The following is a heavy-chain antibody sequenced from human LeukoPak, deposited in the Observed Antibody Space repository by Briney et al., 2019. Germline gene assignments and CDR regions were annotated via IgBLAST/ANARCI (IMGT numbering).Heavy chain of an antibody. CDR2: IYYSGSI. CDR1: GGSFSGYY. D-gene: IGHD5-12*01. CDR3: AGHGGESIVAMILHAFDI. Sequence: PSETLSLTCAVYGGSFSGYYWSWIRQPPGKGLEWIGSIYYSGSINYNPSLKSRVTMSVDTSKNQFSLKLSSVTAADTAVYYCAGHGGESIVAMILHAFDIWGQGTMVTVSS. J-gene: IGHJ3*02. V-gene: IGHV4-59*08.